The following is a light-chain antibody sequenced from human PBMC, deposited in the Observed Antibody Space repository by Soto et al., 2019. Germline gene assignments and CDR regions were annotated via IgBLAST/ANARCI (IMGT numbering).Light chain of an antibody. Sequence: QSVLTQLPSVSGAPGQRVTISCTGSSSNIGAGYDVHWYQQLPGTAPKLLIYGNSSRPSGVPDRFSGSKSGTSASLAITGLQAEDEAHYYCQSYDSSLSGVVFGGGTKLTVL. J-gene: IGLJ2*01. CDR3: QSYDSSLSGVV. V-gene: IGLV1-40*01. CDR2: GNS. CDR1: SSNIGAGYD.